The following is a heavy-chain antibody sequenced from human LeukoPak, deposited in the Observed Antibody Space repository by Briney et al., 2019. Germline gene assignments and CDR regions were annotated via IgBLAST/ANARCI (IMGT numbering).Heavy chain of an antibody. CDR3: ARGHYDVLAASYKWTPDY. D-gene: IGHD3-9*01. V-gene: IGHV3-21*01. CDR2: ITSCGDYI. J-gene: IGHJ4*02. Sequence: GGSLRLSCAASGFTFNTFNMNWVRQAPGKGLEWVSSITSCGDYIYYADSVKGRFTTSRDNAKNSLSLQLNSLRVEDTAAYYCARGHYDVLAASYKWTPDYWGQGTLVTVSS. CDR1: GFTFNTFN.